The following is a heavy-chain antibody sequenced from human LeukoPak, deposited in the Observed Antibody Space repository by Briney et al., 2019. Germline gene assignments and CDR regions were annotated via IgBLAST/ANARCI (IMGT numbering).Heavy chain of an antibody. D-gene: IGHD3-22*01. Sequence: HPGRSLRLSCAASGFTFSSYAMHWVRQAPGKGLEWVALISYDGSNKYHADSVKGRFTISRDNSQNTLFLQMNSLRAEDTAVYYCARATNYYYDSSGYAPDFDYWGQGTLVTVSS. CDR3: ARATNYYYDSSGYAPDFDY. V-gene: IGHV3-30*04. CDR1: GFTFSSYA. CDR2: ISYDGSNK. J-gene: IGHJ4*02.